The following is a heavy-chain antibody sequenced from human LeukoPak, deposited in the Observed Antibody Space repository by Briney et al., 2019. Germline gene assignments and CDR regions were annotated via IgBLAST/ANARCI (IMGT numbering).Heavy chain of an antibody. CDR3: ARFAIGSTMYNWFDP. CDR2: IYYSGST. V-gene: IGHV4-30-4*01. CDR1: GGSISSGDYY. J-gene: IGHJ5*02. D-gene: IGHD2-2*01. Sequence: SQTLSLTCTVSGGSISSGDYYWSWIRQPPGKGLEWIGYIYYSGSTYYNPSLKSRVTISVDTSKNQFSLKLSSVTAAGTAVYYCARFAIGSTMYNWFDPWGQGTLVTVSS.